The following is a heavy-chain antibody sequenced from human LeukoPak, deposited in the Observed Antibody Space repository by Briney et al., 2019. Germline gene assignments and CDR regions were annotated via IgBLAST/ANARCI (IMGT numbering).Heavy chain of an antibody. CDR3: ARHDGTKDRIGHPLGPLDH. D-gene: IGHD3-22*01. Sequence: SETLSLTCTVSGYSISSGFHWGWIRPPPGKGLEWIGSIYHSGSTYYNPSLKSRVTISVDTSKNQFSLKLRSVTAADTAVYHCARHDGTKDRIGHPLGPLDHWGQGTPVTVSS. V-gene: IGHV4-38-2*02. CDR1: GYSISSGFH. J-gene: IGHJ4*02. CDR2: IYHSGST.